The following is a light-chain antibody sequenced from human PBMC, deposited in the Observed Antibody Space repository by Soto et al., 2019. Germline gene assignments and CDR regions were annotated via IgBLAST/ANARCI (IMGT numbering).Light chain of an antibody. CDR3: HQYGSSPPT. CDR2: AAS. J-gene: IGKJ4*02. V-gene: IGKV3-20*01. Sequence: EIVLTQSPGTLSLSPGERATLSCRASQSVTSSYLAWYQHKPGQAPRLLIYAASRRATGIPDRFTGSGSGTDFTLTSSRLGPDDFAVYYCHQYGSSPPTFGGGTKVEIK. CDR1: QSVTSSY.